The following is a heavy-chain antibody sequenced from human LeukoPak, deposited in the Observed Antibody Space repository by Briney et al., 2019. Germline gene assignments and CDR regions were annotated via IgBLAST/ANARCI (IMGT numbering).Heavy chain of an antibody. J-gene: IGHJ4*02. CDR3: ARVYYAGWVGN. CDR1: GGSFSGYY. CDR2: INHSGST. D-gene: IGHD3-22*01. Sequence: SETLSLTCAVYGGSFSGYYWSWIRQPPGKGLEWIGEINHSGSTNYNPSLKSRVTISVDTSKNQFSLKLSSVTAADTAVYYCARVYYAGWVGNWGQGTLVTVSS. V-gene: IGHV4-34*01.